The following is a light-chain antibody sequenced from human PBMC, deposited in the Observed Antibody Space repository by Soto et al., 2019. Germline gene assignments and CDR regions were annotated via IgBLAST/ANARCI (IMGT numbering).Light chain of an antibody. J-gene: IGKJ2*01. Sequence: DIQLTQSPSVLSASVGDTVTITCRASQALSNYLAWYQQKPGKAPNLLIYFASNLESGVPSRFSGSGSGTDFTLTISSLQPEDFATYYCQQSNSSPYTFGQGTKVDIK. CDR2: FAS. CDR3: QQSNSSPYT. V-gene: IGKV1-39*01. CDR1: QALSNY.